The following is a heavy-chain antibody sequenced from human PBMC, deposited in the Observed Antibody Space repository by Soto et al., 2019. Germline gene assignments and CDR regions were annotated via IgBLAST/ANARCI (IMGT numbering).Heavy chain of an antibody. D-gene: IGHD5-12*01. V-gene: IGHV1-69*02. CDR3: ASSVAKYYYYGMDV. Sequence: SVKVSCKASGGTFSSYTISWVRQAPGQGLEWMGRIIPILGIANYAQKFQGRVTITADKSTSTAYMELSSLRSEDTAVYYCASSVAKYYYYGMDVWGQGTTVIVSS. CDR1: GGTFSSYT. CDR2: IIPILGIA. J-gene: IGHJ6*02.